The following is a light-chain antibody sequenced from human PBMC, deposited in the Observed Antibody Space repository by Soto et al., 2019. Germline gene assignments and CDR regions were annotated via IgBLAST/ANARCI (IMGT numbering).Light chain of an antibody. V-gene: IGKV3-20*01. CDR3: QRYGRSPPFT. CDR1: QSVSSTY. Sequence: IVLTQSPGTLSLSPGERATLSCRASQSVSSTYIAWYQQNPGQAPRLLIYGASSRATGIPDRFSGSGSGTDLPLTISKLEPEDFAVYFSQRYGRSPPFTFGQGTKGEIK. J-gene: IGKJ2*01. CDR2: GAS.